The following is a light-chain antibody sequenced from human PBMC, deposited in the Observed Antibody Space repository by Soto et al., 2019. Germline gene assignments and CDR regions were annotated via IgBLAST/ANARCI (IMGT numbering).Light chain of an antibody. J-gene: IGLJ2*01. CDR2: EVS. CDR1: SSDVGSYNL. V-gene: IGLV2-14*02. CDR3: SSYTSSSTLGVV. Sequence: QSALTQPASVSGSPGQSITISCTGTSSDVGSYNLVSWYQQHPGKAPKFMIYEVSNRPSGVSNRFSGSKSGNTASLTISGLQAEDEADYYCSSYTSSSTLGVVFGGGTKVTVL.